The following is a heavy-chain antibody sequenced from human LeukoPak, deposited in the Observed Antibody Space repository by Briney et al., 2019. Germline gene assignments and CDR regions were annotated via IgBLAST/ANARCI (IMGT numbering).Heavy chain of an antibody. CDR1: GFTFSDYY. Sequence: GGSLRLSCAASGFTFSDYYMSWIRQAPGRGLEWISYISSSGITIYYADSVKGRFTISRDNAKNSLYLQMNSLRAEDSAVYYCARARLYYYDTGGYPPSYYFDYWGQGTLVTVSS. J-gene: IGHJ4*02. CDR2: ISSSGITI. CDR3: ARARLYYYDTGGYPPSYYFDY. V-gene: IGHV3-11*01. D-gene: IGHD3-22*01.